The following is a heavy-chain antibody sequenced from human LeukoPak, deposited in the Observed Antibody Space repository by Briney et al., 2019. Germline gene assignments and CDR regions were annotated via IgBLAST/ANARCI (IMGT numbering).Heavy chain of an antibody. CDR3: AREDSGYSSGWYRSWFDP. D-gene: IGHD6-19*01. CDR1: GGSISSYY. CDR2: IYYSGST. V-gene: IGHV4-59*01. Sequence: SETLSLTCTVSGGSISSYYWSWIRQPPGKGLGWIGYIYYSGSTNYNPSLKSRVTISVDTSKNQFSLKLSSVTAVDTAVYYCAREDSGYSSGWYRSWFDPWGQGTLVTVSS. J-gene: IGHJ5*02.